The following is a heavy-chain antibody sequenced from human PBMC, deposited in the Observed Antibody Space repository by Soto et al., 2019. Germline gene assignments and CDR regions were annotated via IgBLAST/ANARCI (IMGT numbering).Heavy chain of an antibody. CDR2: INHSGST. J-gene: IGHJ6*02. D-gene: IGHD4-4*01. CDR3: ARNRPWGYSNYNYYYGMDV. CDR1: GGSFSGYY. V-gene: IGHV4-34*01. Sequence: PSETLSLTCAVYGGSFSGYYWSWIRQPPGKGLEWIGEINHSGSTNYNPSLKSRVTISVDTSKNQFSLKLSSVTAADTAVYYCARNRPWGYSNYNYYYGMDVWGQGTTVT.